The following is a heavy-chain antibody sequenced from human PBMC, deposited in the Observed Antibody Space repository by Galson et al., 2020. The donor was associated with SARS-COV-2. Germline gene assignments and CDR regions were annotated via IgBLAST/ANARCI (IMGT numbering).Heavy chain of an antibody. Sequence: SETLSLTCTVSGGSISSYYWSWIRQPPGKGLEWIGYIYYSGSTNYNPSLKSRVTISVDTSKNQFSLKLSSVTAADTAVYYCAREDILTGYYNGHFDYWGQGTLVTVSS. CDR3: AREDILTGYYNGHFDY. V-gene: IGHV4-59*13. J-gene: IGHJ4*02. CDR1: GGSISSYY. CDR2: IYYSGST. D-gene: IGHD3-9*01.